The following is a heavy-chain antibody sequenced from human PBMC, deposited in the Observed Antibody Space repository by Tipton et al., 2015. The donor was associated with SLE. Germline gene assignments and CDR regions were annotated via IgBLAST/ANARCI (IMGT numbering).Heavy chain of an antibody. CDR1: GGSFSGYY. V-gene: IGHV4-34*01. Sequence: TLSLTCAVYGGSFSGYYWSWIRQPPGKGLEWIGSIYYSGSTYYNPSLKSRVTISVDTSKNQFSLKLSSVTAADTAVYYCARALLIYSGSYFDYWGQGTLVTVSS. J-gene: IGHJ4*02. CDR3: ARALLIYSGSYFDY. CDR2: IYYSGST. D-gene: IGHD1-26*01.